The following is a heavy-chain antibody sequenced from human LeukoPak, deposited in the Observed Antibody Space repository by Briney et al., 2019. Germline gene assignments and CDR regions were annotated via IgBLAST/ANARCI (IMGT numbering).Heavy chain of an antibody. CDR1: GFTFSNYD. CDR3: ARGSRGDFYYYMDV. J-gene: IGHJ6*03. V-gene: IGHV3-13*01. CDR2: IRTAAGDT. Sequence: AGGSLRLSCVASGFTFSNYDLHWVRQSTGKGLEWVSAIRTAAGDTHYSDSVKGRFTISRENAKNSVYLQMDSLRAGDTAVYFCARGSRGDFYYYMDVWGKGTTVTVSS. D-gene: IGHD3-10*01.